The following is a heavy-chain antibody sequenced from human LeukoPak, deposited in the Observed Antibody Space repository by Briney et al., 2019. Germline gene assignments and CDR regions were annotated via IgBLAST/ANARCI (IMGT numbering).Heavy chain of an antibody. CDR1: GGTFSSYA. J-gene: IGHJ6*02. D-gene: IGHD6-13*01. CDR3: ARVTYSSSWYSYGMDV. CDR2: VIPILGIA. V-gene: IGHV1-69*04. Sequence: ASVKVSCMASGGTFSSYAISWLRQAAAQGLEWMGRVIPILGIANYAQKFQGRVTITADKSTSTAYMELSSLRSEDTAVYYCARVTYSSSWYSYGMDVWGQGTTVTVSS.